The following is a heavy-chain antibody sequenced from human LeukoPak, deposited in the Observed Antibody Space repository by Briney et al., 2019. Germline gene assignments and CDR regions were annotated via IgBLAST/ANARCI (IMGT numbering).Heavy chain of an antibody. D-gene: IGHD2/OR15-2a*01. CDR2: VSYSGST. Sequence: SETLSLTCTVSGDSISSGIYYWSWIRQHPGKGPEWIGYVSYSGSTYYNPPLKSRVTISVDMSKNQFSLNLNSVTAADTAVYYCAGHHPRNTVDFWGQGTLVTVPS. V-gene: IGHV4-31*03. CDR1: GDSISSGIYY. CDR3: AGHHPRNTVDF. J-gene: IGHJ4*02.